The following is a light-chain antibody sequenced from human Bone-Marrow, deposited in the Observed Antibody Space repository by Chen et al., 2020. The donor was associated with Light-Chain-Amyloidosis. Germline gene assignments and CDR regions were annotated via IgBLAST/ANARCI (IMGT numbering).Light chain of an antibody. V-gene: IGLV1-44*01. CDR1: SSNIGRNT. J-gene: IGLJ2*01. CDR3: ATWDDTLSGPV. Sequence: QSVLTQPPSTSGTPGPRVTIPCSGSSSNIGRNTVSWYQQLPGAAPKLLIYSNNQRPSGVPDRFSGSKSGTSASLAISGLQSGDEADYYCATWDDTLSGPVFGGGTKVTVL. CDR2: SNN.